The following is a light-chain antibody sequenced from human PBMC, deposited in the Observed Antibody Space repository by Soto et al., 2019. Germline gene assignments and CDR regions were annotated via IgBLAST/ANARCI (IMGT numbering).Light chain of an antibody. Sequence: EIVLTQSPATLSLSPGERATLSCRASQSVSSYLAWYQQKPGQAPRLLIYDASNRATGIPARFSGSGSGTDFTLTISSLEPEDFAVFYCLQRSNWPQITFGQGTRLEIK. J-gene: IGKJ5*01. CDR3: LQRSNWPQIT. V-gene: IGKV3-11*01. CDR1: QSVSSY. CDR2: DAS.